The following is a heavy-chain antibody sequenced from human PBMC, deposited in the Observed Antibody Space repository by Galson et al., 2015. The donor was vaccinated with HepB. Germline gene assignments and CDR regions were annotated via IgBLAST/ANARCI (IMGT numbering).Heavy chain of an antibody. V-gene: IGHV1-2*04. J-gene: IGHJ6*02. CDR2: INPNSGGT. Sequence: SVKVSCKASGYTFTGYYMHWVRQAPGQGLEWMGWINPNSGGTNYAQKFQGWVTMTRDTSISTAYMELSRLRSDDTAVYYCARGGYRAGITMIVVGNYGMDVWGQGTTVTVSS. D-gene: IGHD3-22*01. CDR3: ARGGYRAGITMIVVGNYGMDV. CDR1: GYTFTGYY.